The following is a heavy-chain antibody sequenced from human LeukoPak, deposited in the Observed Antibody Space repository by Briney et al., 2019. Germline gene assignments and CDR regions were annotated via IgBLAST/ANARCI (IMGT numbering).Heavy chain of an antibody. CDR2: ISGSGGST. CDR1: GFTFSSYA. D-gene: IGHD2-2*01. J-gene: IGHJ1*01. V-gene: IGHV3-23*01. Sequence: PGGSLRLSCAAPGFTFSSYAMSWVRQAPGKGLEWVSAISGSGGSTYYADSVKGRFTISRDNSKNTLYLQMNSLRAEDTAVYYCAKGDEYQLLQLEYFQHWGQGTLVTVSS. CDR3: AKGDEYQLLQLEYFQH.